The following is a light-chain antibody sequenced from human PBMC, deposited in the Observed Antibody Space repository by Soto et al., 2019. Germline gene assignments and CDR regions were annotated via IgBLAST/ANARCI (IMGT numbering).Light chain of an antibody. V-gene: IGLV2-8*01. CDR1: SSDVGGYNY. CDR3: SSYAGSRGV. CDR2: EVS. J-gene: IGLJ1*01. Sequence: QSVLTQPPSAPGSPGQSVTISCTGTSSDVGGYNYVSWYQQHPGKAPKLMIYEVSKRPSGVPGRFSGSKSGNTASLTVSGLQAEDEADYYCSSYAGSRGVFGTGTKVTVL.